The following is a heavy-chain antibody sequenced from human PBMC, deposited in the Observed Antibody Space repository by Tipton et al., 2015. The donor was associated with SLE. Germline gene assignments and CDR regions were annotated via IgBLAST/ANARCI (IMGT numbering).Heavy chain of an antibody. CDR3: ARAGGIAAHTDFQH. CDR2: ISYDGSNK. D-gene: IGHD6-13*01. V-gene: IGHV3-30*03. J-gene: IGHJ1*01. CDR1: GFTFSSYW. Sequence: SLRLSCAASGFTFSSYWMSWVRQAPGKGLEWVAVISYDGSNKYYADSVKGRFTISRDNSKNTLYLQMNSLRAEDTAVYYCARAGGIAAHTDFQHWGQGTLVTVSS.